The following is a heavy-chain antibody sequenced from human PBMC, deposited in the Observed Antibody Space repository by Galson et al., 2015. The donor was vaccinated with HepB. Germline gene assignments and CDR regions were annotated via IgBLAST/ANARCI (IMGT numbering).Heavy chain of an antibody. CDR1: GFSFSSYA. V-gene: IGHV3-23*01. Sequence: SLRLSCAASGFSFSSYAMSWVRQAPGKGLEWVSGISGSGGNTYYADSVKGRFTISRDNSKNTLYLQMNSLRAEDTADYYCAKALTQWLRPLRFDPWVQGILGTGSS. CDR2: ISGSGGNT. CDR3: AKALTQWLRPLRFDP. J-gene: IGHJ5*02. D-gene: IGHD6-19*01.